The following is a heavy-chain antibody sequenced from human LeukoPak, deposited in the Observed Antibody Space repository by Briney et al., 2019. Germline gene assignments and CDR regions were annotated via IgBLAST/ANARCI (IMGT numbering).Heavy chain of an antibody. V-gene: IGHV1-3*01. Sequence: ASVKVSCKASGYTFTSYGISWVRQAPGQGLEWMGWINAGNGNTKYSQKFQGRVTITRDTSASTAYMELSSLRSEDTAVYYCARGTGIAVTNYYYYGMDVWGQGTTVTVSS. CDR1: GYTFTSYG. D-gene: IGHD6-19*01. CDR3: ARGTGIAVTNYYYYGMDV. J-gene: IGHJ6*02. CDR2: INAGNGNT.